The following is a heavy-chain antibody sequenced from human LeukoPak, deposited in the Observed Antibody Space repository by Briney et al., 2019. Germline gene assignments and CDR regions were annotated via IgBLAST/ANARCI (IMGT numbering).Heavy chain of an antibody. Sequence: GASVKVSCKASGYTFTSYGISWVRQAPGQRLEWMGWISAYNGNTNYAQKLQGRVTMTRDTSTSTVYMELSSLRSEDTAVYYCARDSPYSITIFGVAPLYYYYGMDVWGQGTTVTVSS. J-gene: IGHJ6*02. CDR1: GYTFTSYG. D-gene: IGHD3-3*01. V-gene: IGHV1-18*01. CDR3: ARDSPYSITIFGVAPLYYYYGMDV. CDR2: ISAYNGNT.